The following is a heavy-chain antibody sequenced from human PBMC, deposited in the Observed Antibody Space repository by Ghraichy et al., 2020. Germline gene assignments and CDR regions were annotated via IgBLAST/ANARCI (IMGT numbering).Heavy chain of an antibody. CDR3: ARAPGSFMVRGVTRWFDP. D-gene: IGHD3-10*01. J-gene: IGHJ5*02. V-gene: IGHV4-34*01. Sequence: SETLSLTCAVSGGSFSGYYWSWIRQRPGKGLEWIGEINHSGSTNYNPSLKSRVTISVDTSKNKFSLKLSSVTAADTAGYYCARAPGSFMVRGVTRWFDPWGQGTLVTVSS. CDR1: GGSFSGYY. CDR2: INHSGST.